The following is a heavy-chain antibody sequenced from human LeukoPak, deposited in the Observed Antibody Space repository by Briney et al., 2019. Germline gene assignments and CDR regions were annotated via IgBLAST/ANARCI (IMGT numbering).Heavy chain of an antibody. CDR1: GYSISSGYY. J-gene: IGHJ3*02. D-gene: IGHD3-22*01. Sequence: SETLSLTCTVSGYSISSGYYWGWIRQPPGKGLEWIGSMYHSGSTYHNPSLKSRVTISVDTSKNQFSLKLSSVTAADTAVYYCARGLYVGSSGYYSHDAFDIWGQGTMVTVSS. V-gene: IGHV4-38-2*02. CDR2: MYHSGST. CDR3: ARGLYVGSSGYYSHDAFDI.